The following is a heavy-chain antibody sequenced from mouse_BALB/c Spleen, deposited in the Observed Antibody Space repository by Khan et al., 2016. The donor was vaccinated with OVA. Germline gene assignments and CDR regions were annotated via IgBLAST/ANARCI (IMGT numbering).Heavy chain of an antibody. V-gene: IGHV2-2*01. CDR1: GFSLNTYG. J-gene: IGHJ3*01. CDR3: ARNSYMYAFTY. CDR2: IRSGGST. Sequence: QVQLQQSGPGLVQPSQSLSITCTVSGFSLNTYGIHWIRQSQGKGLEWLGVIRSGGSTDYNGAFISRLNITKDNSKSQVFFKLSSLQADDTAIYXCARNSYMYAFTYWGQGTLVTVSA. D-gene: IGHD2-14*01.